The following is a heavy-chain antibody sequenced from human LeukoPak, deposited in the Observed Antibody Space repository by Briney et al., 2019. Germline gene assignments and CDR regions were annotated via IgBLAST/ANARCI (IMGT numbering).Heavy chain of an antibody. CDR1: GYTFTSNY. CDR2: INPNSGGT. V-gene: IGHV1-2*02. Sequence: ASVKVSCKAFGYTFTSNYMHWVRQAPGQGLEWMGWINPNSGGTNYAQKFQGRVTMTRDTSISTAYMELSRLRSDDTAVYYCARGGRITMVRGVIGPNYWGQGTLVTVSS. J-gene: IGHJ4*02. CDR3: ARGGRITMVRGVIGPNY. D-gene: IGHD3-10*01.